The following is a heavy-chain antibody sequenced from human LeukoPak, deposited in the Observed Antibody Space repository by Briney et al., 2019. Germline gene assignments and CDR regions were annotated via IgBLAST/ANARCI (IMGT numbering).Heavy chain of an antibody. CDR1: GASISSGSNY. CDR3: AREGKITMVRGVIRYYYMDV. CDR2: IYSSGST. V-gene: IGHV4-39*07. D-gene: IGHD3-10*01. J-gene: IGHJ6*03. Sequence: PSETLSLTCSVSGASISSGSNYWGWIRQPPGKTLEWIGSIYSSGSTYYNPSLKSRVIIIIDTPKNHFSLTLSSVTAADTAVYYCAREGKITMVRGVIRYYYMDVWGKGTTVTISS.